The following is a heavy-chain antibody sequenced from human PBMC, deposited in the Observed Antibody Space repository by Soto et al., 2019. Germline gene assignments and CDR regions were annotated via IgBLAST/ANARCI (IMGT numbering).Heavy chain of an antibody. CDR1: GGSISSGDYY. V-gene: IGHV4-30-4*01. J-gene: IGHJ6*02. D-gene: IGHD3-3*01. CDR3: AGDYTIFGPTPPTAYYGMDV. Sequence: QVQLQESGPGLVKPSQTLSLTCTVSGGSISSGDYYWSWIRQPPGKGLEWIGYIYYSGSTYYNPSLMSRVTLPVDTSQNQFSLKLSSVTAADTAVYYCAGDYTIFGPTPPTAYYGMDVWGQGTTVTVSS. CDR2: IYYSGST.